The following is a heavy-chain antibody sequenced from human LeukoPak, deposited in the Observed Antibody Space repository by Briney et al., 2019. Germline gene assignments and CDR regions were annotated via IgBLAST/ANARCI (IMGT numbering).Heavy chain of an antibody. D-gene: IGHD6-25*01. CDR2: IYYSGST. Sequence: SETLSLTCTVSGVSISSYYWSWIRQPPGKGLEWIGYIYYSGSTNYNPSLKSRVTISVDTSKNQFSLKLSSVTAADTAVYYCASQAGYWGQGTLVTVSS. CDR1: GVSISSYY. CDR3: ASQAGY. V-gene: IGHV4-59*08. J-gene: IGHJ4*02.